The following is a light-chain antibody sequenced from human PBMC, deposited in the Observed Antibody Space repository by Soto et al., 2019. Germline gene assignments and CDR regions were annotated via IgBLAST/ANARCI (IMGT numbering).Light chain of an antibody. CDR1: QSVSSN. Sequence: EIVMTQSPATLSVSPGERATLSCRASQSVSSNLAWYQQKPGQSPRPIIYGASTRATGVPARLSGSGSGTEFTLTISSLQSEDFAVYYCQQYINLWTFGQGTKVDIK. J-gene: IGKJ1*01. CDR2: GAS. CDR3: QQYINLWT. V-gene: IGKV3-15*01.